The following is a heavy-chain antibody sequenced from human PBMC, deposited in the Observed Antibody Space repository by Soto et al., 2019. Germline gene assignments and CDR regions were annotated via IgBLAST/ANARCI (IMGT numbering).Heavy chain of an antibody. CDR3: ARVGGFGATTIDY. CDR2: IYYSGST. V-gene: IGHV4-30-4*08. D-gene: IGHD3-10*01. CDR1: GGSISSYY. J-gene: IGHJ4*02. Sequence: PSETLSLTCTVSGGSISSYYWSWIRQPPGKGLEWIGYIYYSGSTYYNPSLKSRVTISVDTSKNQFSLKLSSVTAADTAVYYCARVGGFGATTIDYWGQGTLVTVPQ.